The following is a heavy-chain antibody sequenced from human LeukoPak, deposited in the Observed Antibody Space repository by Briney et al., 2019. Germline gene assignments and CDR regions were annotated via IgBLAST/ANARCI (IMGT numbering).Heavy chain of an antibody. CDR1: GDSISSGNYY. CDR3: ARDRAGDSFDI. V-gene: IGHV4-61*09. CDR2: IYTSGNT. D-gene: IGHD7-27*01. J-gene: IGHJ3*02. Sequence: PSETLSLTCTVSGDSISSGNYYWTWIRQPAGKGLEWIGHIYTSGNTNYNPSLKSQVTISMDTSKNQFSLNLNSVTAADTAVYYCARDRAGDSFDIWGQGTMVTVSS.